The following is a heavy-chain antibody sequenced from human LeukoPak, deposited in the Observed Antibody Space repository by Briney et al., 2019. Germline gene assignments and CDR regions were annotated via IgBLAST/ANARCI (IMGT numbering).Heavy chain of an antibody. V-gene: IGHV4-4*02. CDR2: IYHSGST. Sequence: SETLSLTCAVSGGSISSSNWWSWVRQPPGKGLEWIGEIYHSGSTNYNPSLKSRVTISVDKSKNQFSLKLSSVTAADTAVYYCARGRRYGISSGVFDYWGQGTLVTVSS. J-gene: IGHJ4*02. CDR1: GGSISSSNW. D-gene: IGHD2-15*01. CDR3: ARGRRYGISSGVFDY.